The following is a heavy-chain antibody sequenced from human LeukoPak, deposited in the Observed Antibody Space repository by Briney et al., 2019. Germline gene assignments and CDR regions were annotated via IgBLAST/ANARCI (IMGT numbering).Heavy chain of an antibody. J-gene: IGHJ4*02. CDR2: ISSSSSTI. V-gene: IGHV3-48*01. CDR1: GFTFSSYE. CDR3: ARDQGNRYSYGYTLDY. Sequence: SGGSLRLSCAASGFTFSSYEMNWVRQAPGKGLEWVSYISSSSSTIYYADSVKGRFTISRDNAKNSLYLQMNSLRAEDTAVYYCARDQGNRYSYGYTLDYWGQGTLVTVSS. D-gene: IGHD5-18*01.